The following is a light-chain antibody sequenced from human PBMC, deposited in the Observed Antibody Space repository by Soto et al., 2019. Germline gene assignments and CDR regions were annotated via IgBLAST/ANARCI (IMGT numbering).Light chain of an antibody. V-gene: IGLV2-14*01. CDR2: EVT. Sequence: QSVLTQPASVSGSPGQSITISCTGTSSDVGGYDYVSWYQQYPGKAPKFMIYEVTNRPSGVSHRFSGSKSGNTASLTISGLQVEDEADYYCTSYTTTSTYVFGTGTKLTVL. J-gene: IGLJ1*01. CDR1: SSDVGGYDY. CDR3: TSYTTTSTYV.